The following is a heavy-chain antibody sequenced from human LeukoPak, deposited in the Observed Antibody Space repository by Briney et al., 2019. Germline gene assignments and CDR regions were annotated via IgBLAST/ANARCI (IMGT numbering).Heavy chain of an antibody. J-gene: IGHJ4*01. Sequence: SETLSLTCTVSGGSISSSSYYWGWIRQPPGKGLEWNGRIYYSGRTYYNPSLKSRVTRSVDTSKNQLSLKLNSVTPAGAVVYYCARVVRGYYTVANSDYWGHGTLFTVSS. V-gene: IGHV4-39*07. CDR3: ARVVRGYYTVANSDY. CDR1: GGSISSSSYY. CDR2: IYYSGRT. D-gene: IGHD3-3*01.